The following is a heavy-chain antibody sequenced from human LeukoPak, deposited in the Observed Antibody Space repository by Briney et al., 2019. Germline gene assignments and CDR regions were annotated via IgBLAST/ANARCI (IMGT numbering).Heavy chain of an antibody. V-gene: IGHV1-2*02. CDR2: INPNGGGT. CDR1: GYTFTGYY. Sequence: ASVKVSCKASGYTFTGYYMHWVRQAPGQGLEWMGWINPNGGGTNYAQKFQGRVTMTRDTSISTAYMELSRLRSDDTAVYYCARLGLGYCSSTSCYASFDYWGQGTLVTVSS. CDR3: ARLGLGYCSSTSCYASFDY. J-gene: IGHJ4*02. D-gene: IGHD2-2*01.